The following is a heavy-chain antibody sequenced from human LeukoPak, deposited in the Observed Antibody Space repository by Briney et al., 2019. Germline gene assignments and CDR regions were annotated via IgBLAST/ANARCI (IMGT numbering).Heavy chain of an antibody. V-gene: IGHV4-59*08. D-gene: IGHD1-1*01. Sequence: SETLSLTCTVSGGSISSYYWSWIRQPPGKGLEWIGYIYYSGSTNYNPSLKSRVTISVDTSKNQFSLKLSSVTAADTAVYYCARLKGLQRRNDRFDYWGQGTLVTVSS. J-gene: IGHJ4*02. CDR1: GGSISSYY. CDR2: IYYSGST. CDR3: ARLKGLQRRNDRFDY.